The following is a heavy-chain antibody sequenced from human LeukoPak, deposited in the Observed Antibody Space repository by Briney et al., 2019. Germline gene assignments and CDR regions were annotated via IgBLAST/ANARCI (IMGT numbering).Heavy chain of an antibody. Sequence: TSETLSLTCTVSGGSISSYFWSWIRQPPGKGLEWIGYIYYSGSTNYNPSLKSRVTMSVDTSKNQFSLKLSSVTAADTAVYYCARIDRAVAGTIDYWGQRTLVTVSS. CDR1: GGSISSYF. J-gene: IGHJ4*02. CDR3: ARIDRAVAGTIDY. D-gene: IGHD6-19*01. CDR2: IYYSGST. V-gene: IGHV4-59*08.